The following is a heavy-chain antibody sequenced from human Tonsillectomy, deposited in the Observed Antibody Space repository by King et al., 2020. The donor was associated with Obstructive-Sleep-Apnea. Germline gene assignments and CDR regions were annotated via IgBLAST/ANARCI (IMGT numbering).Heavy chain of an antibody. CDR1: GGSISSYY. J-gene: IGHJ3*01. CDR3: ARTAYCGGDCSEWDDAFDV. D-gene: IGHD2-21*02. Sequence: QLQESGPGLVKPSETLSLTCTVFGGSISSYYWSWVRQPPGKGLEWIGYIYYSGRTDYKPSLKSRVTISVDTAKKQFSLKLRSVTAADTAVYYCARTAYCGGDCSEWDDAFDVWGRGTMVTVSS. V-gene: IGHV4-59*01. CDR2: IYYSGRT.